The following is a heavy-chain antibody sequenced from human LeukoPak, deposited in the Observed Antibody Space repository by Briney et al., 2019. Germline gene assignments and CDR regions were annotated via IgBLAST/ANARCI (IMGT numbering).Heavy chain of an antibody. CDR3: ARAPGGCGGTCPFDY. J-gene: IGHJ4*02. D-gene: IGHD2-15*01. CDR1: GGSMSGSF. Sequence: SETLSLTCTVSGGSMSGSFWSWIRQPAGKGLDWIGRIYSSGRTNYNPSLKSRVTMSLDTSKSQSSLKLTSVTAADRAVYYCARAPGGCGGTCPFDYWGQGTLVTVAP. V-gene: IGHV4-4*07. CDR2: IYSSGRT.